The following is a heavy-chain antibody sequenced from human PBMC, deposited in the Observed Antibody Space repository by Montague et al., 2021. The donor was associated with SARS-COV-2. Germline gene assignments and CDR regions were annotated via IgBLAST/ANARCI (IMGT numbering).Heavy chain of an antibody. CDR1: GGSFNIYY. D-gene: IGHD2-8*01. J-gene: IGHJ4*02. CDR2: INHRGST. V-gene: IGHV4-34*01. CDR3: ARGLEGYAITGGLDY. Sequence: SETLSLTCSVDGGSFNIYYWSWIRQPPGKGLEWIGEINHRGSTNNNPSLKTRVTISIDTSKNQFSLKLSSVTAADAAVYYCARGLEGYAITGGLDYWGQGTLVTVSS.